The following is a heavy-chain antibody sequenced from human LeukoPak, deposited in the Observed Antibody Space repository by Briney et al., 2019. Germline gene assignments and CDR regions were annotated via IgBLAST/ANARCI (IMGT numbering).Heavy chain of an antibody. CDR3: ARHVTMVRGVTNWFDP. J-gene: IGHJ5*02. CDR2: IYYSGST. D-gene: IGHD3-10*01. CDR1: GGSISSYY. Sequence: SETLSLTCTVSGGSISSYYWSWIRQPPGKGLEWIGYIYYSGSTNYNPSLKSRVTISVDTSKSQFSLKLSSVTAADTAAYYCARHVTMVRGVTNWFDPWGQGTLVTVSS. V-gene: IGHV4-59*08.